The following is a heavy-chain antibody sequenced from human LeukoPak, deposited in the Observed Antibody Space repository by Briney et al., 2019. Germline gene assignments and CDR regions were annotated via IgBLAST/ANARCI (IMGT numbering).Heavy chain of an antibody. CDR1: GFTFRNYD. CDR3: VREGPRGLAFDI. Sequence: GGSLRLSCAASGFTFRNYDMSWVRQAPGKGLEWVSSLTTDGGSTEYADSVKGRFTISRDNSKNTLYLQMNGLRVEDTAVYYCVREGPRGLAFDIWGQGTMVTVSS. V-gene: IGHV3-23*01. J-gene: IGHJ3*02. CDR2: LTTDGGST. D-gene: IGHD3/OR15-3a*01.